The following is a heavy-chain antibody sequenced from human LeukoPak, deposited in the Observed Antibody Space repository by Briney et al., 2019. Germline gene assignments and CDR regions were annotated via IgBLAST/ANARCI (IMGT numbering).Heavy chain of an antibody. V-gene: IGHV1-69*04. CDR1: GGTFSSYA. J-gene: IGHJ5*02. Sequence: SVKVSCKASGGTFSSYAISWVRQAPGQGLEWMGRIIPIFGIANYAQKLQGRVTITADKSTSTAYMELSSLRSEDTAVYYCARGSTVVGTYNWFDPWGQGTPVTVSS. CDR2: IIPIFGIA. D-gene: IGHD4-23*01. CDR3: ARGSTVVGTYNWFDP.